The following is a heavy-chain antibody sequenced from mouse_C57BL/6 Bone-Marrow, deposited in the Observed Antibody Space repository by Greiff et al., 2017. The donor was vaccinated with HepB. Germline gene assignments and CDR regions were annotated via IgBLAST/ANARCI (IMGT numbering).Heavy chain of an antibody. Sequence: VQLQQPGAELVKPGASVKLSCKASGYTFTSYWMHWVKQRPGQGLEWIGMIHPNSGSTNYNEKFKSKATLTVDKSSSTAYMQLSSLTSEDSAVYYCARVGPSDSSGFDYWGQGTTLTVSS. CDR3: ARVGPSDSSGFDY. D-gene: IGHD3-2*02. CDR2: IHPNSGST. V-gene: IGHV1-64*01. J-gene: IGHJ2*01. CDR1: GYTFTSYW.